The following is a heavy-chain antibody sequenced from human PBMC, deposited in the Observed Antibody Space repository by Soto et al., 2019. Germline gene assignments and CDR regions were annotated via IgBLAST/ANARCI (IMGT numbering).Heavy chain of an antibody. V-gene: IGHV4-59*01. CDR2: IYYSGST. CDR1: GGSIGSYY. J-gene: IGHJ4*02. CDR3: ARGGDKAMDLEFGFDY. D-gene: IGHD5-18*01. Sequence: SETLSLTCTVSGGSIGSYYWSWIRQPPGKGLEWIGYIYYSGSTNYNPSLKSRVTISVDTSKNQFSLKLSSVTAADTAVYYCARGGDKAMDLEFGFDYWGQGILVTVSS.